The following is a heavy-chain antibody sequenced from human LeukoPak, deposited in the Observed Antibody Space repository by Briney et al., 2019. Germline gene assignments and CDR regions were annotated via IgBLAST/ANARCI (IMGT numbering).Heavy chain of an antibody. CDR2: IYYSGST. J-gene: IGHJ1*01. D-gene: IGHD1-26*01. V-gene: IGHV4-61*01. CDR1: GGSISSSSYY. CDR3: ARGASSSGSYVQH. Sequence: PSETLSLTCTVSGGSISSSSYYWSWIRQPPGKGLEWIGYIYYSGSTNYNPSLKSRVTISVDTSKNQFSLKLSSVTAADTAVYYCARGASSSGSYVQHWGQGTLVTVSS.